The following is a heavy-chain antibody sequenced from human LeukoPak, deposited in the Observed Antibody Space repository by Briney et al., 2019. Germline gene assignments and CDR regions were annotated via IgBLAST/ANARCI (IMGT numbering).Heavy chain of an antibody. J-gene: IGHJ4*02. CDR2: IYPDDSNT. D-gene: IGHD3-9*01. CDR3: ARITLTGGLDY. Sequence: GESLKSSCKASRYTFANQWIGWVRQMPGKGLEWMGIIYPDDSNTRYSPSFQGQVTISADKSISTAYLQWSSLKASDTAMYYCARITLTGGLDYWGQGTLVTVSS. CDR1: RYTFANQW. V-gene: IGHV5-51*01.